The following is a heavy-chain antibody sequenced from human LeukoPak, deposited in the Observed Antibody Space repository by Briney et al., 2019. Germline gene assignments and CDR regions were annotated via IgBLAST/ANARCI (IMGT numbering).Heavy chain of an antibody. Sequence: ASVKVSCKVSGYTLTELSMHWLRQAPGKGLEWMGGFDPEDGETIYAQKFQGRVTMTEDTSTDTAYMELSSLRSEDTAVYYCATVRWLHQAFDYWGQGTLVTVSS. CDR3: ATVRWLHQAFDY. CDR1: GYTLTELS. V-gene: IGHV1-24*01. CDR2: FDPEDGET. D-gene: IGHD5-24*01. J-gene: IGHJ4*02.